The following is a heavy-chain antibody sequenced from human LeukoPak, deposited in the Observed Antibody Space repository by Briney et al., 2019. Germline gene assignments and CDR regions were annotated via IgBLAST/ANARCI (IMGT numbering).Heavy chain of an antibody. CDR1: GGSISSYY. Sequence: SESLSLTCTVSGGSISSYYWSWIRQPPGKRLEWIGYISYSGSTNYNPSLKSRVTISVDTSKNQFSLKLSSVTAADTAVYYCARGGDGYFDYWGQGTLVTVSS. D-gene: IGHD5-24*01. CDR2: ISYSGST. CDR3: ARGGDGYFDY. V-gene: IGHV4-59*01. J-gene: IGHJ4*02.